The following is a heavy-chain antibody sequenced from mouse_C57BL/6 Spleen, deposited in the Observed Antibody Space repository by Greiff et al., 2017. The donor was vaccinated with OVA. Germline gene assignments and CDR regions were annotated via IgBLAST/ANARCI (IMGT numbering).Heavy chain of an antibody. CDR3: ARCHTGTIYYAMDY. CDR1: GYSFTSYY. V-gene: IGHV1-66*01. J-gene: IGHJ4*01. Sequence: QVQLQQSGPELVKPGASVKISCKASGYSFTSYYIHWVKQRPGQGLEWIGWIYPGSGNTKYNEKFKGKATLTADTSSSTAYMQLSSLTSEDSAVYYCARCHTGTIYYAMDYWGQGTSVTVSS. CDR2: IYPGSGNT. D-gene: IGHD4-1*01.